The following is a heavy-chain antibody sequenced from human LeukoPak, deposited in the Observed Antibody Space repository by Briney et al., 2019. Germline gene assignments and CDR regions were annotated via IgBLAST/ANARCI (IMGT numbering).Heavy chain of an antibody. CDR2: ISGSGGST. V-gene: IGHV3-23*01. Sequence: PGGSLRLSCAASGFTFSGYAMSWVRQAPGRGLEWVSAISGSGGSTYYADSVKGRFTISRDNSKNTLYLQMNSLRAEDTAVYYCANGVDLWPTDYWGQGTLVTVSS. D-gene: IGHD3-10*01. J-gene: IGHJ4*02. CDR3: ANGVDLWPTDY. CDR1: GFTFSGYA.